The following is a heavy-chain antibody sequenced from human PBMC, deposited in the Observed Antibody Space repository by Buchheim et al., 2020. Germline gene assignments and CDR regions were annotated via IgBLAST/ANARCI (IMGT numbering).Heavy chain of an antibody. V-gene: IGHV3-30*03. D-gene: IGHD2-21*01. CDR3: AQRDTDVVVEIVIPGWSVSRAVDAWGT. CDR1: GFTFSNYD. Sequence: QVHLVEPGGVVVQPGSSLRRSCASSGFTFSNYDMHSVRQAPGKGLQWVAVISYDGGNKYYADSVQGRFTISRDNSKNTLSLQMTSLGVENTAVYYGAQRDTDVVVEIVIPGWSVSRAVDAWGTGGQG. J-gene: IGHJ6*01. CDR2: ISYDGGNK.